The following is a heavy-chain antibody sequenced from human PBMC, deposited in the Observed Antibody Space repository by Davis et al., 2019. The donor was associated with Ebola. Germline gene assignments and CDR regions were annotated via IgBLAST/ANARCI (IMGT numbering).Heavy chain of an antibody. D-gene: IGHD2-8*02. CDR3: ARDRGYCSGGACYRLLDY. CDR1: GFTFSSYS. V-gene: IGHV3-21*01. Sequence: GESLKISCAASGFTFSSYSMNWVPQAPGKGLEWVSSISSSSSYIYYADSVKGRFTISRDNAKNSLFLQMDSLRAEDTAVYYCARDRGYCSGGACYRLLDYWGQGTLVTVSS. CDR2: ISSSSSYI. J-gene: IGHJ4*02.